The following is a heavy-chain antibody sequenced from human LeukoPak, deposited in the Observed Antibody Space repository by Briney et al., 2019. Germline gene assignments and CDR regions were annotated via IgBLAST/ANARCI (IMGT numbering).Heavy chain of an antibody. J-gene: IGHJ4*02. Sequence: GGSLRLSCAASGFTVSSNYMSWVRQAPGKGLEWVSVIYSGGRTYNADSVKGRFTISRDKSKNTLYLQMNSLRAEDTAVYYCARDHGGNYWLDYWGQGTLVTVSS. CDR2: IYSGGRT. CDR1: GFTVSSNY. D-gene: IGHD1-26*01. CDR3: ARDHGGNYWLDY. V-gene: IGHV3-66*01.